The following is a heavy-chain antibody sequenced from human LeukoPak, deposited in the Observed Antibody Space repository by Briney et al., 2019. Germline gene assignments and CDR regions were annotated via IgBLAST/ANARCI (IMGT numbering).Heavy chain of an antibody. CDR3: ARRGYFEFWSGYFQRLEGWFDP. J-gene: IGHJ5*02. D-gene: IGHD3-3*01. Sequence: GGSLRLSCAASGFTFSGYGMHWVRQAPDKGLEWVAVIWYDGNNKYYADSVKGRFTISRDNSKNTLYLQMNSLRAEDTAVYYCARRGYFEFWSGYFQRLEGWFDPWGQGTLVTVSP. V-gene: IGHV3-33*01. CDR2: IWYDGNNK. CDR1: GFTFSGYG.